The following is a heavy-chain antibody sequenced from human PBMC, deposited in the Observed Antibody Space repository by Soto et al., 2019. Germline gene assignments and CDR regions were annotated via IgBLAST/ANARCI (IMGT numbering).Heavy chain of an antibody. J-gene: IGHJ6*02. V-gene: IGHV3-33*01. CDR2: IWYDGSNK. CDR1: GFTFSTYG. CDR3: ARDNRYSSRWYGGGMDV. D-gene: IGHD6-13*01. Sequence: QVQLVESGGGVVQPGMSLRLSCAASGFTFSTYGMHWVRQAPGKGLEWVAIIWYDGSNKYYGDSVKGRFTISRDNPGNKVYLQMNSLRVEDTAVYYCARDNRYSSRWYGGGMDVWGQGNTVTVFS.